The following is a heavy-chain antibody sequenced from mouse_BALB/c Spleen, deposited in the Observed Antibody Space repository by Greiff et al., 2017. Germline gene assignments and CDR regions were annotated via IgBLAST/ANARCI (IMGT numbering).Heavy chain of an antibody. CDR2: IFPGDGST. CDR1: GYTFTSYD. V-gene: IGHV1-85*01. Sequence: VQLQQSGAELVKPGASVKLSCKASGYTFTSYDINWVRQRPEQGLEWIGWIFPGDGSTNYDEKFKSKATLTVDTSSSTAYMQLSSLTSEDSAVYYCTRTREYGMDYWGQGSSVTVSS. CDR3: TRTREYGMDY. J-gene: IGHJ4*01.